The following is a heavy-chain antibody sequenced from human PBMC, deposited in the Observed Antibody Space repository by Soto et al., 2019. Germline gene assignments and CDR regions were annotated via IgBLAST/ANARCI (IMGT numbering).Heavy chain of an antibody. CDR1: GFTFSSYG. V-gene: IGHV3-30*18. CDR3: AKDQGGSYLYYYYGMDV. D-gene: IGHD1-26*01. Sequence: GGSLRLSCASSGFTFSSYGMHWVRQAPGKGLEWVAVISYDGSNKYYADSVKGRFTISRDNSKNTLYLQMNSLRAEDTAVYYCAKDQGGSYLYYYYGMDVWGQGTTVTVSS. J-gene: IGHJ6*02. CDR2: ISYDGSNK.